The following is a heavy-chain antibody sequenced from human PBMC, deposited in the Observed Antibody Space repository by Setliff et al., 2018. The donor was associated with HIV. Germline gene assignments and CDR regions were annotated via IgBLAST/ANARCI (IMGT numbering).Heavy chain of an antibody. CDR3: AIGSSNWPHRPNNYYFDY. CDR2: INAGNGDT. V-gene: IGHV1-3*01. D-gene: IGHD6-13*01. CDR1: GDTFTTYA. J-gene: IGHJ4*02. Sequence: ASVKVSCKASGDTFTTYALHWVRQAPGQRLEWMGWINAGNGDTKSSQKFQGRVTITRDTSASTAYMEMSSLRSEDTGVYYCAIGSSNWPHRPNNYYFDYWGQGTPVTVSS.